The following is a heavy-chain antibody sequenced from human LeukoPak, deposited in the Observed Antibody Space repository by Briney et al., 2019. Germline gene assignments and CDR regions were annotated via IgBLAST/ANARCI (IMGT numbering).Heavy chain of an antibody. V-gene: IGHV1-58*01. D-gene: IGHD3-10*01. CDR1: GFTFTSSA. CDR3: AADLHYYGSGSFGPTLYYFDY. Sequence: TSVKVSCKASGFTFTSSAVQWVRQARGQRLEGIGWIGVGSGNTNYAQKFQERVTITRDMSTSTAYMELSSLRSEDTAVYYCAADLHYYGSGSFGPTLYYFDYWGQGTLVTVSS. CDR2: IGVGSGNT. J-gene: IGHJ4*02.